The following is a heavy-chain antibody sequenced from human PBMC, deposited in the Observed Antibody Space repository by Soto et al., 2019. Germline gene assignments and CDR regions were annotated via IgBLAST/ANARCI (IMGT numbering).Heavy chain of an antibody. D-gene: IGHD5-12*01. CDR2: ISHGGSEQ. Sequence: PGGSLRLSCRVSGITLNNSGIHWVRQAPGKGLEWMAVISHGGSEQYYADSMKGRLNISRDNSKNTVNLQMNSLRGEDTAIYYCVKDRVPGAYGHYYGMDVWGQGTTVTVSS. CDR1: GITLNNSG. V-gene: IGHV3-30*18. CDR3: VKDRVPGAYGHYYGMDV. J-gene: IGHJ6*02.